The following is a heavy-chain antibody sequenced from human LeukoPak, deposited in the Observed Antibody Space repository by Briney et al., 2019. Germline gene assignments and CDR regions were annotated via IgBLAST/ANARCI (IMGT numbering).Heavy chain of an antibody. V-gene: IGHV3-23*01. Sequence: PGGSLRLSCAASGFTFSSYAMSWFRQAPGKGLEWVSAISGSGGSTYYADSVKGRFTISRDNSKNTLYLQMNSLRAEDTAVYYCAKDQIAVAGPGNAFDVWGQGTIVTVSS. J-gene: IGHJ3*01. D-gene: IGHD6-19*01. CDR1: GFTFSSYA. CDR2: ISGSGGST. CDR3: AKDQIAVAGPGNAFDV.